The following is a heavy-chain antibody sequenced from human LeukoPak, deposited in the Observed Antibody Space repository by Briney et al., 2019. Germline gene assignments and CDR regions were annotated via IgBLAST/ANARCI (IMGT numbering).Heavy chain of an antibody. CDR1: GGSFSGYY. CDR3: ARVRRRYSSSIVGFDY. J-gene: IGHJ4*02. D-gene: IGHD6-6*01. Sequence: SETLSLTCAVYGGSFSGYYWSWIRQPPGKGLEWIGEINHSGSANYNPSLKSRVTISVDTSKNQFSLKLSSVTAADTAVYYCARVRRRYSSSIVGFDYWGQGTLVTVSS. V-gene: IGHV4-34*01. CDR2: INHSGSA.